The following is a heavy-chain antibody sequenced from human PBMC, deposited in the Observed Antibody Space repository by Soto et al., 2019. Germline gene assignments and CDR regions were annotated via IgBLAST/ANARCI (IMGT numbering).Heavy chain of an antibody. D-gene: IGHD6-13*01. V-gene: IGHV1-2*02. Sequence: DSLQVSCKASGYTFSDYYMHWVRQAPGQGLEWVGWINPNSGGTNYAQKFQARVTMTRDTSISTAYMELTRLRSDDTAVYYCARPPKSRAAAGSRYYGLDGWGQGTTVTV. CDR3: ARPPKSRAAAGSRYYGLDG. CDR2: INPNSGGT. J-gene: IGHJ6*02. CDR1: GYTFSDYY.